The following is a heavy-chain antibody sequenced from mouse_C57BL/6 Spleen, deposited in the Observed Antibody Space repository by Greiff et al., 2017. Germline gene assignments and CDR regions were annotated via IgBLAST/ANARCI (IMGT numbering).Heavy chain of an antibody. CDR1: GFTFSSYG. CDR2: ISSGGSYT. J-gene: IGHJ2*01. V-gene: IGHV5-6*01. Sequence: EVQVVESGGDLVKPGGSLKLSCAASGFTFSSYGMSWVRQTPDKRLEWVATISSGGSYTYYPDSVKGRFTISRDNAKNTLYLQMSSLKSEDTAMYYCARQSPADYWGQGTTLTVSS. CDR3: ARQSPADY.